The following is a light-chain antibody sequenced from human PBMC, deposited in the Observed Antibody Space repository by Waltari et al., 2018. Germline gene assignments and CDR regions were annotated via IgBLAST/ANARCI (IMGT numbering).Light chain of an antibody. CDR2: DVS. CDR3: CSYAGSYVV. Sequence: QSALTQPRSVSGSPGQSVTISCTGTSRDVGGYNYVSWYPHHPSKAPKLMLYDVSKRPSGVPDRFSGSKSGNTASLTISGLQAEDEADYYCCSYAGSYVVFGGGTKLTVL. V-gene: IGLV2-11*01. CDR1: SRDVGGYNY. J-gene: IGLJ2*01.